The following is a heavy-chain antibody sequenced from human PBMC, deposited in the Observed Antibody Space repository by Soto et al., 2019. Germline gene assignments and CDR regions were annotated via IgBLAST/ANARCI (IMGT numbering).Heavy chain of an antibody. J-gene: IGHJ4*02. Sequence: PSETLFLTCAVYGGSFSGYYWSWIRQPPGKGLEWIGEINHSGSTNYNPSLKSRVTISVDTSKNQFSLKLSSVTAADTAVYYCAKIGSGSYPSRYYFDYWGQGTLVTVSS. CDR2: INHSGST. D-gene: IGHD3-10*01. CDR1: GGSFSGYY. CDR3: AKIGSGSYPSRYYFDY. V-gene: IGHV4-34*01.